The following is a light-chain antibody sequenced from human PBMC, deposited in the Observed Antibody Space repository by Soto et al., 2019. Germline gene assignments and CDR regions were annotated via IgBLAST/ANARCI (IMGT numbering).Light chain of an antibody. Sequence: EIVMTQSPATLSVSPGARATLSCRASQSVSSNLAGYQQKPGQAPRLLSYGASTRATGNPARFSGSGYRTEFTITVNSLESEDSAVYYCHQYNNWPPWTVGRGTKVEIK. V-gene: IGKV3-15*01. CDR2: GAS. CDR1: QSVSSN. J-gene: IGKJ1*01. CDR3: HQYNNWPPWT.